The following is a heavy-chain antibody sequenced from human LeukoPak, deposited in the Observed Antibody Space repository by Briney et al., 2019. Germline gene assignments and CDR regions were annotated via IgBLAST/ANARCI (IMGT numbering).Heavy chain of an antibody. V-gene: IGHV3-30*02. J-gene: IGHJ6*03. CDR1: GFTFSSYG. CDR2: IRYDGSNK. Sequence: GSLRLSCAASGFTFSSYGMHWVRQAPGKGLEWVAFIRYDGSNKYYADSVKGRFTISRGNSKNTLYLQMNSLRAEDTAVYYCAKDSGSSSAMDVWGKGTTVTISS. D-gene: IGHD1-26*01. CDR3: AKDSGSSSAMDV.